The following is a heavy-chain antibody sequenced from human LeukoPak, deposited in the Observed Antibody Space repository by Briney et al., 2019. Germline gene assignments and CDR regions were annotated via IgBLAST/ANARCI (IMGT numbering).Heavy chain of an antibody. J-gene: IGHJ6*04. V-gene: IGHV3-74*01. D-gene: IGHD5-18*01. Sequence: GGSLRLSCAASAVTFSSYAMSWVRQAPGKGLEWVSRINSDGSSTSYADSVKGRFTISRDNAKNTLYLQMNSLRAVDTAVYYCARARTAKDVWGKGTTVTVSS. CDR2: INSDGSST. CDR3: ARARTAKDV. CDR1: AVTFSSYA.